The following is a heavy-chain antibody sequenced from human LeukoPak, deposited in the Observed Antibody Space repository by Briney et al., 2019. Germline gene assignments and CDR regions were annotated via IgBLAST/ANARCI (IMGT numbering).Heavy chain of an antibody. CDR3: ARDRAYSAFDI. CDR1: GFTFSSYS. J-gene: IGHJ3*02. D-gene: IGHD2-15*01. CDR2: ISSSSSYI. V-gene: IGHV3-21*01. Sequence: PGGSLRLSCAASGFTFSSYSMNWVRQAPGKGLEWVSSISSSSSYIYYADSVKGRFTISRDNAKNSVYLQMNSLRVEDTALYFCARDRAYSAFDIWGQGTMVRVSS.